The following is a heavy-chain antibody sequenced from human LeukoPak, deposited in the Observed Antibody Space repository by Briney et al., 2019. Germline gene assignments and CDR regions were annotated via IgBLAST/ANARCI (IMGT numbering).Heavy chain of an antibody. Sequence: SETLSLTCTVSGGSIGSYYWSWIRQPPGKGLEWIGYIYYSGSTNYNPSLKSRVTISVDTSKNQFSLKLSSVTAADTAVYYCAREAVIAAAGTGGLNWFDPWGQGTLVTVSS. V-gene: IGHV4-59*01. CDR1: GGSIGSYY. J-gene: IGHJ5*02. D-gene: IGHD6-13*01. CDR3: AREAVIAAAGTGGLNWFDP. CDR2: IYYSGST.